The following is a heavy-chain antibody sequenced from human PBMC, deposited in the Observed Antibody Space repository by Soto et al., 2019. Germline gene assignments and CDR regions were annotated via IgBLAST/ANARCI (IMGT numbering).Heavy chain of an antibody. Sequence: QVQLQESGPGLVKPSQTLSLTCTVSGGSISSGDYYWSWIRQPPGKGLEWIGYIYYSGSTYYNPSPKSRVTISVDTSKNQFSLKLSSVTAADTAVYYCVRAMVVTQTWFDPWGQGTLVTVSS. CDR3: VRAMVVTQTWFDP. D-gene: IGHD2-21*02. CDR2: IYYSGST. V-gene: IGHV4-30-4*01. CDR1: GGSISSGDYY. J-gene: IGHJ5*02.